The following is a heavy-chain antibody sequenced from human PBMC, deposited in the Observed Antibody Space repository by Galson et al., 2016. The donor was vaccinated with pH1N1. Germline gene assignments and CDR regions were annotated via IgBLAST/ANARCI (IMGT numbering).Heavy chain of an antibody. V-gene: IGHV3-30*03. CDR3: ARDSEYSGHEGFH. J-gene: IGHJ4*02. CDR2: ILYDGTNE. D-gene: IGHD5-12*01. CDR1: GFPFSTYG. Sequence: SLRLSCAASGFPFSTYGMHWVRQAPGKGLEWVAVILYDGTNEYYADSVKGRFTISRDKTQSTVYLQMNSLRTEDTAVYYCARDSEYSGHEGFHWAQGTLVIVSS.